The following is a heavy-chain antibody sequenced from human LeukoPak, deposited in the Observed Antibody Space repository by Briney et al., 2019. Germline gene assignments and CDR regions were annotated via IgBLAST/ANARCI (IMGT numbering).Heavy chain of an antibody. D-gene: IGHD6-19*01. CDR2: ISDSGSLT. J-gene: IGHJ4*02. CDR3: AKDARRTNGWYFFDH. CDR1: GFAFSSLA. Sequence: PGGSLRLSCAASGFAFSSLAMGWVRQAPGQGLEWVSVISDSGSLTYYADSVKGRFTISRDNSKNTLFLQMNSLRAEDTAVYYCAKDARRTNGWYFFDHWGQGTLVTVSS. V-gene: IGHV3-23*01.